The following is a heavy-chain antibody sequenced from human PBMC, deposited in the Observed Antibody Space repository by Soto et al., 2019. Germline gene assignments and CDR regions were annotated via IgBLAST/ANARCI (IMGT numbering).Heavy chain of an antibody. J-gene: IGHJ4*02. CDR2: IIPIFGTA. CDR1: GGTFSSYA. D-gene: IGHD6-6*01. V-gene: IGHV1-69*01. Sequence: QVQLVQSGAEVKKPGSSVKVSCKASGGTFSSYAISRVRQAPGQGLEWMGGIIPIFGTANYAQKFQGRVTITADESTSTAYMELSSLRSEDTAVYYCAREGGSSSPPYFDYWGQGTLVTVSS. CDR3: AREGGSSSPPYFDY.